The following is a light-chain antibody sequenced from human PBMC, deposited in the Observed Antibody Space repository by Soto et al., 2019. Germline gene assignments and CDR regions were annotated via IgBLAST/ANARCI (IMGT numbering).Light chain of an antibody. CDR1: SSNIGAGYD. CDR2: GNS. CDR3: QSYDSSLSGSV. V-gene: IGLV1-40*01. J-gene: IGLJ2*01. Sequence: QSVLTQAPSVSGAPGQRVTISCTGSSSNIGAGYDVHWYQQLPGTAPKLLIYGNSNRPSGVPDRFSGSKSGTSASLAITGLQAEDAADYYCQSYDSSLSGSVFGGGTKVTVL.